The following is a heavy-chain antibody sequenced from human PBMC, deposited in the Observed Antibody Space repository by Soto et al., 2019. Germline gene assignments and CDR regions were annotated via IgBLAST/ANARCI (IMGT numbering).Heavy chain of an antibody. V-gene: IGHV3-23*01. Sequence: GGSLRLSCTASGFNLNSYAMIWVRQAPGKGLEWVSGISGYGDTTYYSASVKGRFTISRDNTQKMLFLQMNSLRAEDTAMYYCAKVPLVLSNAFDLWGQGTKVTVSS. CDR3: AKVPLVLSNAFDL. CDR2: ISGYGDTT. J-gene: IGHJ3*01. D-gene: IGHD2-8*02. CDR1: GFNLNSYA.